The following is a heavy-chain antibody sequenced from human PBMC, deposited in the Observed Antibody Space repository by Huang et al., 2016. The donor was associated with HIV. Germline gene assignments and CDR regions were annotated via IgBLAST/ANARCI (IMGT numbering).Heavy chain of an antibody. CDR3: AREMMVRGVSVPITDGYFYYGMDV. CDR1: GFPVTTNY. V-gene: IGHV3-53*01. D-gene: IGHD3-10*01. CDR2: IDSGDKT. J-gene: IGHJ6*02. Sequence: VQLVESGGALVQPGGSLRLSCAASGFPVTTNYMNWVRQAPGNGQEWVSTIDSGDKTSNAGSVKGRFTVSRDNSKNTMYLQMNSLRVEDTATYYCAREMMVRGVSVPITDGYFYYGMDVWGHGTTVSVSS.